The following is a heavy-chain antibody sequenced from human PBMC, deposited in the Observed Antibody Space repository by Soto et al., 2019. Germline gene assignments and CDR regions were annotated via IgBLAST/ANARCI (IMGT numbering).Heavy chain of an antibody. CDR2: INPSGGST. CDR1: GYTFTSYY. CDR3: ASDLIAVAGSDY. Sequence: QVQLVQSGAEVKKPGAAVKVSCKASGYTFTSYYMHWVRQAPGQGLEWMGIINPSGGSTSYAQKFQGRVTMTRDTSTSTVYMELSSLRSEDTAEYYCASDLIAVAGSDYWGQGTLVTVSS. D-gene: IGHD6-19*01. J-gene: IGHJ4*02. V-gene: IGHV1-46*03.